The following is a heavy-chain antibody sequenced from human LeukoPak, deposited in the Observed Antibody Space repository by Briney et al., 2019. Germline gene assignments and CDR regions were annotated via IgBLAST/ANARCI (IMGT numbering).Heavy chain of an antibody. J-gene: IGHJ4*02. CDR1: GFTFGDSV. CDR2: IRSKRYGGTT. D-gene: IGHD3-9*01. V-gene: IGHV3-49*03. Sequence: GGSLRLSCTASGFTFGDSVMSWFRQVPGKGLEWVAFIRSKRYGGTTQYAAPVTGRFTISRDDSKSIAYLQMNSLKTEDTAVYYCSRSYDVLTGYFPPDYWGQGTLVTVSS. CDR3: SRSYDVLTGYFPPDY.